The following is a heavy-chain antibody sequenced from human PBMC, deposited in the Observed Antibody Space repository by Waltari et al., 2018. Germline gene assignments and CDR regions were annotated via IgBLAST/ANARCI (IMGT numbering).Heavy chain of an antibody. CDR1: VFTFSRYS. D-gene: IGHD3-3*01. CDR2: ISGGGQTT. CDR3: AKRLLEPQVGAFDV. V-gene: IGHV3-23*01. J-gene: IGHJ3*01. Sequence: EVQLLQSGGGLVQPGGSLRLSCAASVFTFSRYSMSWFRQAPGKGLEWVSAISGGGQTTLYADSVKGRFSISRDNSKNTLSLQVSSLRAEDSAVYYCAKRLLEPQVGAFDVWGQGTMVTVSS.